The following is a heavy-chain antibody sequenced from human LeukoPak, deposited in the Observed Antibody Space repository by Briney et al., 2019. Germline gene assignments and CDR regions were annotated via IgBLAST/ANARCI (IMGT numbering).Heavy chain of an antibody. CDR2: INGVGRTR. CDR1: GFNFPTSW. CDR3: ARNSDMNFDY. J-gene: IGHJ4*02. Sequence: GSLRLSCTTSGFNFPTSWMHWVRQAPGKGLVWVSRINGVGRTRNYADSVKGRFIISRDNAENTVYLQMNSLRAEDTAVYYCARNSDMNFDYWGQGTLVTVS. V-gene: IGHV3-74*01. D-gene: IGHD2/OR15-2a*01.